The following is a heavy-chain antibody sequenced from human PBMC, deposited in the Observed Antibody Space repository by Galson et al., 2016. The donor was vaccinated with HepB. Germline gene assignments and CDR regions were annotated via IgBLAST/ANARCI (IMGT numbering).Heavy chain of an antibody. D-gene: IGHD3-22*01. CDR2: IKEDGSEK. V-gene: IGHV3-7*01. CDR3: ARAGGTVYYHDSSGYST. Sequence: SLRLSCAASGFTFSNYWMSWVRQAPGKGLEWVANIKEDGSEKYYVDSVKGRFTIPRDNAKNSLYLQMNSLRAEDTAVYYCARAGGTVYYHDSSGYSTWGQGTLVTVSS. J-gene: IGHJ5*02. CDR1: GFTFSNYW.